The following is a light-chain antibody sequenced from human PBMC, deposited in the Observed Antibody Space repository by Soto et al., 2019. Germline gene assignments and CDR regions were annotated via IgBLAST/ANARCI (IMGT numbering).Light chain of an antibody. Sequence: DIQMTQSPSTLSASVGDRVTITCRASQSISSWLAWYQQKPGKAPKLLIYDASSLESGVRSRFSGSGSGTELTLTISSLQPDDFATYYCQQYNRLVTFGQGTKVEIK. CDR1: QSISSW. V-gene: IGKV1-5*01. J-gene: IGKJ1*01. CDR2: DAS. CDR3: QQYNRLVT.